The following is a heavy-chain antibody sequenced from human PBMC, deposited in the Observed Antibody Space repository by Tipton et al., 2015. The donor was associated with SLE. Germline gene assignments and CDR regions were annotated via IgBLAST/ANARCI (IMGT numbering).Heavy chain of an antibody. D-gene: IGHD3-9*01. J-gene: IGHJ6*03. CDR1: GGSFSGYY. CDR3: ARGTGPDYYYMDV. Sequence: LRLSCAVYGGSFSGYYWSWIRQPPGKGLEWIGEINHSGRTNYNPSLKSRVTISVDTSKNQFSLKLSSVTAGDTAVYYCARGTGPDYYYMDVWGKGTTVTVSS. CDR2: INHSGRT. V-gene: IGHV4-34*01.